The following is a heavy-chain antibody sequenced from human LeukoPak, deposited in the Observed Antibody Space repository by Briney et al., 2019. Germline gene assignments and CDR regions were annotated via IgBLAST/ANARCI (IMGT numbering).Heavy chain of an antibody. CDR3: AREGTHYGSGSNFDY. V-gene: IGHV4-59*12. Sequence: SETLSLTCAVYGGSFSGYYWSWIRQPPGKGLEWIGYIYYSGSTNYNPSLKSRVTISIDTSKNQFSLKLSSVTAADTAVYYCAREGTHYGSGSNFDYWGQGTLVTVSS. J-gene: IGHJ4*02. D-gene: IGHD3-10*01. CDR1: GGSFSGYY. CDR2: IYYSGST.